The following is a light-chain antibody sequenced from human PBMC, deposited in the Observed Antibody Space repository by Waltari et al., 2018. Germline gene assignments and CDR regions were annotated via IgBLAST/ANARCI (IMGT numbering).Light chain of an antibody. CDR1: SRAVGGYDY. CDR2: DVR. CDR3: GSYTSSSTLV. Sequence: QSALTQPASVSGSPGQSITIFCTGTSRAVGGYDYVSWYQQHPGKAPKLMIYDVRTRPSGVSNRFSGSKSGNTASLTISGLQAEDEADYYCGSYTSSSTLVFGTGTKVTVL. V-gene: IGLV2-14*03. J-gene: IGLJ1*01.